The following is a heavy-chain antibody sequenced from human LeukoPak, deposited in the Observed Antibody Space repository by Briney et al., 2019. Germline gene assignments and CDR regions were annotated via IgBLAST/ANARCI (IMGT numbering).Heavy chain of an antibody. CDR2: INPNSGGT. V-gene: IGHV1-2*02. D-gene: IGHD2-15*01. J-gene: IGHJ6*02. CDR3: AREGVVAPLYYYGTDV. CDR1: GYTFTGYY. Sequence: ASVKVSCKASGYTFTGYYMHWVRQAPGQGLEWMGWINPNSGGTNYAQKFQGRVTMTRDTSISTAYMELSRLRSDDTAVYYCAREGVVAPLYYYGTDVWGQGTTVTVSS.